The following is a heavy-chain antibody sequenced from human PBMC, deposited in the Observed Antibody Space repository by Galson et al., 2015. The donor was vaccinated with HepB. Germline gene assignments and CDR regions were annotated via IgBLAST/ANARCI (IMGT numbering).Heavy chain of an antibody. Sequence: SLRLSCAASGFTFDDYAMHWVRQAPGKGLEWVSGISWNSGSIGYADSVKGRFTISRDNAKNSLYLQMNSLRAEDTALYYCAKDINYDSSGRFDYWGQGTLVTVSS. J-gene: IGHJ4*02. CDR3: AKDINYDSSGRFDY. V-gene: IGHV3-9*01. D-gene: IGHD3-22*01. CDR2: ISWNSGSI. CDR1: GFTFDDYA.